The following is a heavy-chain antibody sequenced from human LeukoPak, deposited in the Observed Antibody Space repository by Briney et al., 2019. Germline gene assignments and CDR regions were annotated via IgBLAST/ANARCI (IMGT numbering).Heavy chain of an antibody. CDR3: ARAVQQHGQNPIDY. CDR1: GYTFTSYG. V-gene: IGHV1-18*01. Sequence: GASVKVSCKASGYTFTSYGISWVRQAPGQGLEWMGWISAYNGNTNYAQKLQGRVTMTTDTSTSTAYMELRSLRSDDTAVYYCARAVQQHGQNPIDYWGQGTLVTVSS. D-gene: IGHD6-13*01. J-gene: IGHJ4*02. CDR2: ISAYNGNT.